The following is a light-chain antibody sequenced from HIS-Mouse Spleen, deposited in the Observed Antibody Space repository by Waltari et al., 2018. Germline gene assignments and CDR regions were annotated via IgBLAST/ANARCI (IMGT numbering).Light chain of an antibody. Sequence: EIVLTQSPVTLSLSPGDRATLPCRASQSVSSYVARYQQKPGQAPRPLIYDASNRATGIPARFSGSGSGTDFTLTISSLEPEDFAVYYCQQRSNWPPTFGQGTKVEIK. CDR1: QSVSSY. CDR3: QQRSNWPPT. CDR2: DAS. J-gene: IGKJ1*01. V-gene: IGKV3-11*01.